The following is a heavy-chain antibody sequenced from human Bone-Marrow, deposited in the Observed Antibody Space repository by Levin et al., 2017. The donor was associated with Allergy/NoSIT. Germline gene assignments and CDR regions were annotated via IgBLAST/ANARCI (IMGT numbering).Heavy chain of an antibody. J-gene: IGHJ3*02. D-gene: IGHD1-26*01. CDR2: VSDDGKNT. Sequence: GGSLRLSCAASGFTFSRYGMNWVRQAPGKGLEWVSSVSDDGKNTYYATSVKGRFTISRDNPKNTLYLQMNSLRGDDTALYYCAKDIAVVGADHAFDIWGQGTMVTVSS. CDR1: GFTFSRYG. CDR3: AKDIAVVGADHAFDI. V-gene: IGHV3-23*01.